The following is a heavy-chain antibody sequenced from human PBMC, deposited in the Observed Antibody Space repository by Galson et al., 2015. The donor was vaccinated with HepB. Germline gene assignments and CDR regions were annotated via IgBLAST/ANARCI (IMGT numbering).Heavy chain of an antibody. D-gene: IGHD5-18*01. CDR3: ARDLARGYSHGYYFGN. J-gene: IGHJ4*02. V-gene: IGHV3-7*03. Sequence: SLRLSCAASGFTFSSYWMNWVRQAPGKGLQWVANIKQDGSEKYYVDSVKGRFTISRDNAENSLYLQMNSLRAEDTAVYYCARDLARGYSHGYYFGNWGQGTRVTVSS. CDR1: GFTFSSYW. CDR2: IKQDGSEK.